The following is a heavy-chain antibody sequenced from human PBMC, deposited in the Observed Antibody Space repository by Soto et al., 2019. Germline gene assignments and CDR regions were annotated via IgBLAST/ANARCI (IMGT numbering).Heavy chain of an antibody. D-gene: IGHD3-16*01. CDR1: GYSFTSYW. J-gene: IGHJ6*02. CDR2: IYPGDSDT. Sequence: PGESLKISCKGSGYSFTSYWIGWVRQMPGKGLEWMGIIYPGDSDTRYSPSFQGQVTISADKSISTAYLQWSSLKASDTAMYYCARFWGDLNLRIYYSYGMDVWGQGTTVTVSS. V-gene: IGHV5-51*01. CDR3: ARFWGDLNLRIYYSYGMDV.